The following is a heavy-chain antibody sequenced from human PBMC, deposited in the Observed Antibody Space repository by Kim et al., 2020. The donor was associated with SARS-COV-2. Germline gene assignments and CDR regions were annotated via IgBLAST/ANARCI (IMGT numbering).Heavy chain of an antibody. CDR2: IYYSGST. D-gene: IGHD1-26*01. V-gene: IGHV4-59*01. J-gene: IGHJ3*02. Sequence: SETLSLTCTVSGGSISSYYWSWIRQPPGKGLEWIGYIYYSGSTNYNPSLKSRVTISVDTSKNQFPLKLSSVTAADTAVYYCARDWVGGATGAFDIWGQGTMVTVSS. CDR1: GGSISSYY. CDR3: ARDWVGGATGAFDI.